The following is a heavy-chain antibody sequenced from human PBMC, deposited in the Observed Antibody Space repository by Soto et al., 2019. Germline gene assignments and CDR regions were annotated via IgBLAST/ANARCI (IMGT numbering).Heavy chain of an antibody. J-gene: IGHJ4*02. CDR3: VRDRYASSCWFDY. Sequence: EVQLVESGGGLVQPGGSLRLSCAASGFTFSSYWMSWVRQAPGKGLEWVANIKQDGSEKYYVDSVKGLFTISSDNARKSLYLQMNRLRAADTAVYYCVRDRYASSCWFDYWGQGILVIVSS. V-gene: IGHV3-7*01. D-gene: IGHD6-19*01. CDR2: IKQDGSEK. CDR1: GFTFSSYW.